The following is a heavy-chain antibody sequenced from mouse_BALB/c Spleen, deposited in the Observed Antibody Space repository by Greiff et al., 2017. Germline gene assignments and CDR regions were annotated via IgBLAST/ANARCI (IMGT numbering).Heavy chain of an antibody. Sequence: QVQLKQPGAELVKPGASVKLSCKASGYTFTSYWMHWVKQRPGQGLEWIGEINPSNGRTKYNEKFKSKATLTVDKSSSTAYMQLSSLTSEDSAVYYCARSPYYGSSPGYAMDYWGQGTSVTVSS. D-gene: IGHD1-1*01. J-gene: IGHJ4*01. CDR2: INPSNGRT. CDR1: GYTFTSYW. V-gene: IGHV1S81*02. CDR3: ARSPYYGSSPGYAMDY.